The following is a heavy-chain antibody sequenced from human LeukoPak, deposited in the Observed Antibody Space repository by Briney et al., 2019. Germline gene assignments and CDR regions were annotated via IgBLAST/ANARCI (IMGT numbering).Heavy chain of an antibody. CDR2: INPNSGGT. D-gene: IGHD4-17*01. CDR1: GYTFTGYY. CDR3: ARVPHGDYPFVD. Sequence: ASVKVSRKASGYTFTGYYMHWVRQAPGQGLEWMGWINPNSGGTNYAQKFQGRVTMTRDTSISTAYMELSRLRSDDTAVYYCARVPHGDYPFVDWGQGTLVTVSS. J-gene: IGHJ4*02. V-gene: IGHV1-2*02.